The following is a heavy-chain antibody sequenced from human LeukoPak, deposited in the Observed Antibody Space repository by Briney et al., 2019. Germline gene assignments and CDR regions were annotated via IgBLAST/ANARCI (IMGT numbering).Heavy chain of an antibody. V-gene: IGHV4-34*01. D-gene: IGHD3-10*01. CDR3: ARGKVVLLWFGELDAFDI. Sequence: PSETLSLTCAVYGGSFSGYYWSWIRQPPGKGLEWIGEINHSGSTNYNPSLKSRVTISVDTSKNQFSLKLSSVTAADTAVYYCARGKVVLLWFGELDAFDIWGQGTMVTVSS. CDR2: INHSGST. CDR1: GGSFSGYY. J-gene: IGHJ3*02.